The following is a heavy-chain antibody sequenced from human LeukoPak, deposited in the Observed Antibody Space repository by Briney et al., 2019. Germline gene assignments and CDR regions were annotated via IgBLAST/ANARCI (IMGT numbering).Heavy chain of an antibody. CDR3: ARDCGYQCLFDY. CDR2: ISGYNGNT. CDR1: GYTFTNYG. D-gene: IGHD5-12*01. Sequence: ASVKVSCKACGYTFTNYGISWVRQAPGQGLEWMGWISGYNGNTNYEQKSQGRVTMTTDTSTNAAHMELRSLRSDDTAVYYCARDCGYQCLFDYWGQGTLVTVSS. J-gene: IGHJ4*02. V-gene: IGHV1-18*01.